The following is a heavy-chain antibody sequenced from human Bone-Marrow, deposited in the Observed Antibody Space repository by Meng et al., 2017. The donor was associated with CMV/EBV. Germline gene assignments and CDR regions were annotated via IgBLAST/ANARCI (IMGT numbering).Heavy chain of an antibody. CDR2: IYPGDSDS. V-gene: IGHV5-51*01. J-gene: IGHJ4*02. CDR3: ARGLVVRGPFDY. CDR1: GYSLTSYW. D-gene: IGHD3-10*01. Sequence: KVSCKGSGYSLTSYWIGWVRQLPGKGLEWMGIIYPGDSDSRYSSSFQGQLTISADKSISTAYLQWSSLKASDTAMYYCARGLVVRGPFDYWGQGTLVTVSS.